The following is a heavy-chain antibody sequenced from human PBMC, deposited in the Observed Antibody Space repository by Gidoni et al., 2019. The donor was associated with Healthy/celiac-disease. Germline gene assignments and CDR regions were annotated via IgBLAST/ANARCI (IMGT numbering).Heavy chain of an antibody. CDR3: AKDRAGDYVIDY. J-gene: IGHJ4*02. CDR2: ISGSGVST. V-gene: IGHV3-23*01. D-gene: IGHD4-17*01. Sequence: EVQLLESGGGLVQPGGSLRLSCAAAGFTFSSDAMSWVRPAPGKGLGWVSAISGSGVSTSYADSVKGRFTITRDNSKNTLYLQMNSLRAEDTAVYYCAKDRAGDYVIDYWGQGTLVTVSS. CDR1: GFTFSSDA.